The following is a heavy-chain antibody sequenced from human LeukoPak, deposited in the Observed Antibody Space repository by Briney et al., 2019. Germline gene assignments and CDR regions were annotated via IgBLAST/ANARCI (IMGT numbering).Heavy chain of an antibody. Sequence: SVKVSCKASGGTFSSYAISWVRQAPGQGLEWMGWIIPILGIANYAQKFQGRVTITADKSTSTAYMELSSLRSEDTAVYYCARAMVLDYWGQGTLVTVSS. CDR3: ARAMVLDY. J-gene: IGHJ4*02. CDR2: IIPILGIA. D-gene: IGHD3-10*01. CDR1: GGTFSSYA. V-gene: IGHV1-69*10.